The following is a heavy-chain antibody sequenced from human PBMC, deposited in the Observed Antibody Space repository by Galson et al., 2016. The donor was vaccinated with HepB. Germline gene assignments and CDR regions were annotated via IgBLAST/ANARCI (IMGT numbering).Heavy chain of an antibody. J-gene: IGHJ6*02. Sequence: SLRLSCAASRFTLSSYSMNWVRQAPGKGLEWISYISSDSKTIYYADSVKGRFTISRDNAKNSLYLQMNSLRDEDTAVYYCVRGWAYIALQYHYGFDVWGQGTTVTVSS. V-gene: IGHV3-48*02. CDR3: VRGWAYIALQYHYGFDV. D-gene: IGHD3-16*01. CDR1: RFTLSSYS. CDR2: ISSDSKTI.